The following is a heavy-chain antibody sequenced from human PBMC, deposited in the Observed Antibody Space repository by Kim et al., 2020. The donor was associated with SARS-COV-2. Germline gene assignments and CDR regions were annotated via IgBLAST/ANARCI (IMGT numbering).Heavy chain of an antibody. V-gene: IGHV4-38-2*02. D-gene: IGHD5-18*01. CDR3: ARDRGRVGYSYGYWGGWFDP. J-gene: IGHJ5*02. CDR2: IYHSGST. CDR1: GYSISSGYY. Sequence: SETLSLTCTVSGYSISSGYYWGWIRQPPGKGLEWIGSIYHSGSTYYNPSLKSRVTISVDTSKNQFSLKLSSVTAADTAVYYCARDRGRVGYSYGYWGGWFDPWGQGTLVTVSS.